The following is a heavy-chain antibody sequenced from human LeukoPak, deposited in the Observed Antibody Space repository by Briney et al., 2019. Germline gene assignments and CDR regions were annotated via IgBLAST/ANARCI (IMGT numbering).Heavy chain of an antibody. D-gene: IGHD4-17*01. Sequence: SETLSLTCTVSGRSISSSSYYWGWIRQPPGKGLEWIGSIYYSESTYYNPSLKSRVTISIDTSKNQFSLKLSSETAADTAVYYCARDRADGDYGTHYFDYWGQGTLVTVSS. V-gene: IGHV4-39*07. CDR3: ARDRADGDYGTHYFDY. J-gene: IGHJ4*02. CDR2: IYYSEST. CDR1: GRSISSSSYY.